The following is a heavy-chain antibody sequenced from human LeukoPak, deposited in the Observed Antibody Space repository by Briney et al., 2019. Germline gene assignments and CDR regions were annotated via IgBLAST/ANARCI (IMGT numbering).Heavy chain of an antibody. J-gene: IGHJ5*02. D-gene: IGHD2-2*01. CDR1: GYSFTSYW. V-gene: IGHV5-51*01. CDR2: IYPGDSDT. CDR3: ARALPEWDIVVVPAANGDWFDP. Sequence: GESLKISCKGSGYSFTSYWIGWVRQMPGKGLEWMGIIYPGDSDTRYSPSFQGQVTISADKSIGTAYLQWSSLKASDTAMYYCARALPEWDIVVVPAANGDWFDPWGQGTLSPSPQ.